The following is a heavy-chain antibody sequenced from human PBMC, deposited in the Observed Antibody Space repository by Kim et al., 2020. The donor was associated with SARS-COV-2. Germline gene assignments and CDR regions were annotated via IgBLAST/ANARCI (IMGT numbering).Heavy chain of an antibody. V-gene: IGHV4-4*02. CDR3: ARDPYQPLLSSNDAFDI. CDR2: IYHSGST. CDR1: GGSISSSNW. J-gene: IGHJ3*02. Sequence: SETLSLTCAVSGGSISSSNWWSWVRQPPGKGLEWIGEIYHSGSTNYNPSLKSRVTISVDKSKNQFSLKLSSVTAADTAVYYCARDPYQPLLSSNDAFDIWGQGTMVTVSS. D-gene: IGHD2-2*01.